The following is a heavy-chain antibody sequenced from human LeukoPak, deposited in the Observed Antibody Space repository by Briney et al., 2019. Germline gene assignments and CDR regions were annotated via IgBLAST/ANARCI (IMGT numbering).Heavy chain of an antibody. CDR2: ISGSGGST. D-gene: IGHD5-18*01. Sequence: GGSLRLSCAPSGFTFSSYSMSWVRHAPGKGLEWGSAISGSGGSTYYADSVKGRFTISRDNSKNTLYLQMNSLRAEDTAVYYCAKDERIQLWLSQPGYYFDYWGQGTLVTVSS. J-gene: IGHJ4*02. V-gene: IGHV3-23*01. CDR1: GFTFSSYS. CDR3: AKDERIQLWLSQPGYYFDY.